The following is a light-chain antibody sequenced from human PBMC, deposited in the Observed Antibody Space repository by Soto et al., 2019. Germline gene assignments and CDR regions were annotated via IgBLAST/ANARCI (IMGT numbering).Light chain of an antibody. CDR2: VAS. CDR1: QTTSPKY. CDR3: QHFGSSPPVI. J-gene: IGKJ5*01. V-gene: IGKV3-20*01. Sequence: EIELTQSPGTLSLSPGESATLSCRVSQTTSPKYVAWYQQRRGLAPRLLVYVASKRAAGIPDRFRGSGSGSEFSLTISGLEPEDFAVYFCQHFGSSPPVIFGQGTRLRL.